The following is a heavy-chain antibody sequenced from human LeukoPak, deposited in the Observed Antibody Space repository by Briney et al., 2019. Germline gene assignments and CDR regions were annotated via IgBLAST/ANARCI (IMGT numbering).Heavy chain of an antibody. CDR2: IYFSGTT. CDR3: ARGRYSYGFRYFDY. Sequence: SETLSLTCTVSSASISSTNYNWGWLRQPPGKGPEWIGNIYFSGTTYYNPSLKSRVIISVDTSKSQFSLKLSSVTAADTAVYYCARGRYSYGFRYFDYWGQGTLVTVSS. V-gene: IGHV4-39*01. CDR1: SASISSTNYN. D-gene: IGHD5-18*01. J-gene: IGHJ4*02.